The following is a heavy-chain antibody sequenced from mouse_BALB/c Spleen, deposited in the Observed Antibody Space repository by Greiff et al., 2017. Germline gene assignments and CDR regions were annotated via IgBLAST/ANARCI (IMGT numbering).Heavy chain of an antibody. D-gene: IGHD1-1*01. Sequence: EVKLVESGGGLVKPGGSLKLSCAASGFTFSSYAMSWVRQTPDKRLEWVATISSGGSYTYYPDSVKGRFTISRDNAKNTLYLQMSSLKSEDTAMYYCARGGDYYGSSYGAMDYWGQGTSVTVSS. CDR3: ARGGDYYGSSYGAMDY. CDR1: GFTFSSYA. V-gene: IGHV5-6*03. CDR2: ISSGGSYT. J-gene: IGHJ4*01.